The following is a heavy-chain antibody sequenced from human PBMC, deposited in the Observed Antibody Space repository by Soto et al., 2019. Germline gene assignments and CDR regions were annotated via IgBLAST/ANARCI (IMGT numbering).Heavy chain of an antibody. V-gene: IGHV4-34*09. CDR3: ARVIVATVYMDV. CDR1: GGTFSGYY. CDR2: IYYSGST. D-gene: IGHD5-12*01. J-gene: IGHJ6*03. Sequence: SETLSLTCAVYGGTFSGYYWSWIRQPPGKGLEWIGDIYYSGSTNYNPSLKSRVTISVDTSKNQFSLKLSSVTAADTAVYYCARVIVATVYMDVWGKGTTVTVSS.